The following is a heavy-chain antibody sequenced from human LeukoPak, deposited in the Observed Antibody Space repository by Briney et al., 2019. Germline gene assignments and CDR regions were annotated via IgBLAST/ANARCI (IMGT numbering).Heavy chain of an antibody. CDR1: GYSISSGYY. Sequence: PSETLSLTCTVSGYSISSGYYWGWIRQPPGKGLEWIGSIYHSGSTYYNPSLKSRVTISVDTSKNQFSLKLSSVTAADTAVYYCARGRVYADYWGQGTLVTVSS. CDR2: IYHSGST. D-gene: IGHD6-13*01. CDR3: ARGRVYADY. J-gene: IGHJ4*02. V-gene: IGHV4-38-2*02.